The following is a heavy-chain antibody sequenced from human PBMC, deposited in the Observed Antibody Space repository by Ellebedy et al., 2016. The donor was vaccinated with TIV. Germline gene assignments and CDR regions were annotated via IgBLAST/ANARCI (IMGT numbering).Heavy chain of an antibody. D-gene: IGHD3-3*01. Sequence: SETLSLXXAVYGGSFSGYYWSWIRQLPGKGLEWIGEINHSGSTNYNPSLKSRVTISVDTSKNQFSLKLSSVTAAATAVYYCARGPRLTIFGVVINGNWFDPWGQGTLVTVSS. CDR1: GGSFSGYY. CDR3: ARGPRLTIFGVVINGNWFDP. J-gene: IGHJ5*02. CDR2: INHSGST. V-gene: IGHV4-34*01.